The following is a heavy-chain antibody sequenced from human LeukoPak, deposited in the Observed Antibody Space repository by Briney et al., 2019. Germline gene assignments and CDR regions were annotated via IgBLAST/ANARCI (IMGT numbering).Heavy chain of an antibody. CDR1: GGTFSSYA. CDR2: IIPIFGTA. V-gene: IGHV1-69*05. D-gene: IGHD3-3*01. CDR3: AREVRFLDYYYYYMDV. Sequence: SVKVSCKASGGTFSSYATSWVRQAPGQGLEWMGGIIPIFGTANYAQKFQGRVTITTDESTSTAYMELSSLRSEDTAVYYCAREVRFLDYYYYYMDVWGKGTTVTVSS. J-gene: IGHJ6*03.